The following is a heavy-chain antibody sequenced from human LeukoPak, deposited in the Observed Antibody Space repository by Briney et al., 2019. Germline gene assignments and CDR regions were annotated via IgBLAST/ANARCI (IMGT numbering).Heavy chain of an antibody. Sequence: PGGSLRLSCAASGFTVSSNYMSWVRQAPGKGLEWVSVIYSGGSTYYADSVKGRFTISRDNSKNTLYLRMNRLRAEDTAVYYCARDARFSYCGGDCLDYWGQGTLVTVSS. D-gene: IGHD2-21*02. J-gene: IGHJ4*02. CDR3: ARDARFSYCGGDCLDY. CDR1: GFTVSSNY. V-gene: IGHV3-66*01. CDR2: IYSGGST.